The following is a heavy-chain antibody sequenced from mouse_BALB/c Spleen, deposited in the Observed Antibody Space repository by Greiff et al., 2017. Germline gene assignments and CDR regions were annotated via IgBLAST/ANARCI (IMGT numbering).Heavy chain of an antibody. J-gene: IGHJ3*02. Sequence: DVHLVESGGGLVQPGGSRKLSCAASGFTFSSFGMHWVRQAPEKGLEWVAYISSGSSTIYYADTVKGRFTISRDNPKNTLFLQMTSLRSEDTAMYYCARDFNPWGQGTLVTVSA. CDR3: ARDFNP. CDR2: ISSGSSTI. V-gene: IGHV5-17*02. CDR1: GFTFSSFG.